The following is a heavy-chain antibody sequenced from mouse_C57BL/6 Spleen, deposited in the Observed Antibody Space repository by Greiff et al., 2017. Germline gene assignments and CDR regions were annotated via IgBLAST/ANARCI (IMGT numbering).Heavy chain of an antibody. J-gene: IGHJ1*03. CDR1: GYSITSDY. CDR2: ISYSGST. CDR3: ARYGKGEGGYWYFDV. V-gene: IGHV3-8*01. Sequence: EVNVVESGPGLAKPSQTLSLTCSVTGYSITSDYWNWIRKFPGNKLEYMGYISYSGSTYYNPSLKSRISITRDTSKNQYYLQLNSVTTEDTATYYCARYGKGEGGYWYFDVWGTGTTVTVSS.